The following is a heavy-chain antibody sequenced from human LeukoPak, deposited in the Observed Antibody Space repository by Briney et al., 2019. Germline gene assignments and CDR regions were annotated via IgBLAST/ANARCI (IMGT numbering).Heavy chain of an antibody. V-gene: IGHV3-13*01. D-gene: IGHD1-26*01. Sequence: SGGSLRLSCATSGFTLSSYAMHWVRRATGKGLEWVSAIGTAGDTYYPGSVKGRFTISRENAKNSLSLQMNSLRAEDTAVYYCVRQQTPHGNFDYWGQGTLVTVSS. CDR1: GFTLSSYA. CDR2: IGTAGDT. J-gene: IGHJ4*02. CDR3: VRQQTPHGNFDY.